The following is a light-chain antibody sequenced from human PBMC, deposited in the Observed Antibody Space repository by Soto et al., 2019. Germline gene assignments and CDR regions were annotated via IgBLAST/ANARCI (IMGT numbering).Light chain of an antibody. CDR1: QSVSSSY. Sequence: EIVLTQSPGTLSLSPGERVTLSCRASQSVSSSYLAWYQQKPGQAPRLLIYGASSRATGIPDRFSGSGSGTDFTRTISRLEPEDFAVYYCQQYGSSYTFGQGTKLEIK. CDR3: QQYGSSYT. CDR2: GAS. J-gene: IGKJ2*01. V-gene: IGKV3-20*01.